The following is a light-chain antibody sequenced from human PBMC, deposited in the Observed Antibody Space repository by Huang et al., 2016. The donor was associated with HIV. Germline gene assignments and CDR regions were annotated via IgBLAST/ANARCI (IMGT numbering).Light chain of an antibody. CDR1: QTVNNY. CDR3: QQYNNWPPPYT. Sequence: ATLSCRASQTVNNYLAWYQQRPGQAPRLLIYGASTRATGIPARFSGSGSVTEFTLTISSLQSEDFAVYYCQQYNNWPPPYTFGQGTKLEIK. CDR2: GAS. V-gene: IGKV3-15*01. J-gene: IGKJ2*01.